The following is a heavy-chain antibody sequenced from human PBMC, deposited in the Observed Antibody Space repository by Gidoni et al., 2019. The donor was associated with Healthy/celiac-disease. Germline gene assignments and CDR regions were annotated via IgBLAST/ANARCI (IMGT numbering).Heavy chain of an antibody. CDR1: GFTFSSYA. J-gene: IGHJ2*01. CDR2: ISSNGGST. Sequence: EVQLVESGGGLVQPGGSLRLSCSASGFTFSSYAMHWVRQAPGKGLEYVSAISSNGGSTNYADSVKGRFTISRDNSKNTLYLQMSSLRAEDTAVYYCVKETSRRMTTVTSYWYFDLWGRGTLVTVSS. CDR3: VKETSRRMTTVTSYWYFDL. D-gene: IGHD4-17*01. V-gene: IGHV3-64D*06.